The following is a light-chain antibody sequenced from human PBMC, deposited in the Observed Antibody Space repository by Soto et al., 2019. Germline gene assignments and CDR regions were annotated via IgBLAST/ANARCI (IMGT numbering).Light chain of an antibody. Sequence: QSVLTQPPSVSEAPRQRVTISCSGSSSNIGNNAVNWYQQLPGKAPKLVIYYDDLLPSGVSDRFSGSRSGTSASLAISGLQSEDEADYFCAAWDDNLNGYVFGSGTKVTVL. CDR2: YDD. V-gene: IGLV1-36*01. CDR1: SSNIGNNA. J-gene: IGLJ1*01. CDR3: AAWDDNLNGYV.